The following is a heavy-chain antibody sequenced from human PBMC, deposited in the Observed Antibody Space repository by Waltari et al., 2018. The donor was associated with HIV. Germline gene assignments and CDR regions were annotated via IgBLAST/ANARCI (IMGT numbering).Heavy chain of an antibody. CDR3: ATPSYDSSGYYSAGSEFDY. V-gene: IGHV1-2*02. CDR1: GSTFTGYY. D-gene: IGHD3-22*01. CDR2: INPNSGCT. Sequence: QVQLVQSGAELKKPGASVKVSCKASGSTFTGYYIHWVRQAPGQGLEWMGWINPNSGCTNYAQNFQGRVTMTRDTSISTAYMELSRLRSDDTAVYYCATPSYDSSGYYSAGSEFDYWGQGTLVTVSS. J-gene: IGHJ4*02.